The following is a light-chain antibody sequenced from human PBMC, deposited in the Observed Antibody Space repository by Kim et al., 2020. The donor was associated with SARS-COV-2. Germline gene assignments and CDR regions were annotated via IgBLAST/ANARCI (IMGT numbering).Light chain of an antibody. V-gene: IGKV3-11*01. CDR1: QGIGSS. CDR2: DAF. CDR3: QQRSNWYT. J-gene: IGKJ2*01. Sequence: LSLSPGESATLSCGASQGIGSSLAWYQHKPGQAPRLLIYDAFNRATGIPARFSGSGSGADFTLTISSLEPEDFAVYYCQQRSNWYTFGQGTRLEI.